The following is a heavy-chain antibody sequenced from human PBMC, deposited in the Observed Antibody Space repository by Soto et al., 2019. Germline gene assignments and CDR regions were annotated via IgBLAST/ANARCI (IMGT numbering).Heavy chain of an antibody. J-gene: IGHJ4*02. CDR1: GFTFSSYA. CDR2: ISKDGNSK. V-gene: IGHV3-30-3*01. D-gene: IGHD3-10*01. Sequence: PGGSLRLSCAASGFTFSSYAIHWVRQAPGKGLEWVTIISKDGNSKHYADSVKGRFTISRDNSKNTLFLQMNSLRAEDTAVYYCARDPLGSYCYIDYWGQGTPVTVSS. CDR3: ARDPLGSYCYIDY.